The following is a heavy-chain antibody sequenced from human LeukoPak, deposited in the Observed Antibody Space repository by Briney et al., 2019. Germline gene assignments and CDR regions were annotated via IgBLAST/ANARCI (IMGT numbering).Heavy chain of an antibody. J-gene: IGHJ5*02. D-gene: IGHD4-17*01. CDR3: ARGSNDYGDYLRWFDP. Sequence: SETLSLTCAVYGGSFSGYYWSWIRQPPGKGLEWIGEINHSGSTNYNPSLKSRVTISVDTSKNQFSLKLSPVTAADTAVYYCARGSNDYGDYLRWFDPWGQGTLVTVSS. CDR1: GGSFSGYY. V-gene: IGHV4-34*01. CDR2: INHSGST.